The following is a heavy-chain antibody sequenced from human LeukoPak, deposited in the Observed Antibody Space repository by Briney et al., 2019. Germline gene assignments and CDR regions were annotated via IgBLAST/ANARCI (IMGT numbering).Heavy chain of an antibody. J-gene: IGHJ4*02. Sequence: PGGSLRLSCAASGFTFSSYNVNWVRQTPGKGLEWVSSISSSSSTYIYYADSVRGRLTISRDNAKNSLYLQMNSLRAEDTAVYYCARSLLSGSYAEIDFWGQGTLVTVSS. V-gene: IGHV3-21*01. CDR3: ARSLLSGSYAEIDF. D-gene: IGHD1-26*01. CDR2: ISSSSSTYI. CDR1: GFTFSSYN.